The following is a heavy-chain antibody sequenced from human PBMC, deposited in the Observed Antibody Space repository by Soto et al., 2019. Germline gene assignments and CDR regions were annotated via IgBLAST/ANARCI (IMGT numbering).Heavy chain of an antibody. CDR2: IIPVLATA. CDR1: GGTIGSYT. Sequence: SVKVSCKASGGTIGSYTFSWVRQAPGQGLEWMGRIIPVLATANYAQKFQGRVTIVADKFTSTVYMELTILTSEDTAVYYCARGGGFGEFHFDYWGQGTPVTVSS. CDR3: ARGGGFGEFHFDY. V-gene: IGHV1-69*08. D-gene: IGHD3-10*01. J-gene: IGHJ4*02.